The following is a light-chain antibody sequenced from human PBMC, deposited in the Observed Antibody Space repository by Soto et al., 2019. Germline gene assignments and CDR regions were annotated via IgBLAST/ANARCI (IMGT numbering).Light chain of an antibody. CDR2: DVR. CDR3: SSYTSASTTLV. J-gene: IGLJ2*01. CDR1: GSDVGGYNY. V-gene: IGLV2-14*01. Sequence: QSALTQPASVSGSPGQSITLSCTGTGSDVGGYNYVSWYQQHPGKSPKDMSYDVRNRPSVVSNRFAGSKSGNTASLTISGLQAEDEDDYYCSSYTSASTTLVFGGGTKLTVL.